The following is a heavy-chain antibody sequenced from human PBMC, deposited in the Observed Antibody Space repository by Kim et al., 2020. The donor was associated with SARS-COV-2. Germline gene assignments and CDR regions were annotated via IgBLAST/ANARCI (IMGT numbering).Heavy chain of an antibody. J-gene: IGHJ4*02. D-gene: IGHD1-26*01. CDR2: IIPIFGTA. Sequence: SVKVSCKASGGTFSSYAISWVRQAPGQGLEWMGGIIPIFGTANYAQKFQGRVTITADESTSTAYMELSSLRSEDTAVYYCARSVGATEGGGFDYWGQGTLVTVSS. CDR1: GGTFSSYA. CDR3: ARSVGATEGGGFDY. V-gene: IGHV1-69*13.